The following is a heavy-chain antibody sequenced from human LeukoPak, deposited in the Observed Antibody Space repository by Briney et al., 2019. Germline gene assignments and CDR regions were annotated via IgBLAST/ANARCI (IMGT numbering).Heavy chain of an antibody. J-gene: IGHJ4*02. V-gene: IGHV3-23*01. CDR1: GFTFSTFA. CDR3: AKGPEQLIGYCSGGTCSLRY. CDR2: ISGSGTST. Sequence: GSLRLSCAASGFTFSTFAMSWVRQAPGKGLEWVSTISGSGTSTYFADSVKGRFTISRDNSKNTLYLQMNSLRAEDTAVYYCAKGPEQLIGYCSGGTCSLRYWGQGTLVTVSS. D-gene: IGHD2-15*01.